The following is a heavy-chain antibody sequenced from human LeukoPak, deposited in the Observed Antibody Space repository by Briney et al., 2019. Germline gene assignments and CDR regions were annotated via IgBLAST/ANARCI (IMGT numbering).Heavy chain of an antibody. Sequence: GGSLRLSCAASGFTFSSYGMHWVRQAPGKGLEWVAVISYDGSNKYYADSVKGRFTISRDNSKNTLYLQMNSLRAEDTAVYYCARVWSSWDEGSWFDPWGQGTLVTVSS. D-gene: IGHD6-13*01. V-gene: IGHV3-30*19. CDR3: ARVWSSWDEGSWFDP. CDR2: ISYDGSNK. J-gene: IGHJ5*02. CDR1: GFTFSSYG.